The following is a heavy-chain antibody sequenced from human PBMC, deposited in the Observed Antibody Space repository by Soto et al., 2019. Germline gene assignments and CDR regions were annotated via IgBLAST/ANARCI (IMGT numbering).Heavy chain of an antibody. D-gene: IGHD2-2*01. V-gene: IGHV6-1*01. J-gene: IGHJ6*02. Sequence: LSQTLSLTCAISGDSVSSNSAAWNWIRQSPSRGLEWLGRTYYRSKWYNDYAVSVKSRITINPDTSKNQFSLQLDSVTPEDTAVYYCARAGYCSSTSCRNYYYYGMDVWGQGATVTVSS. CDR1: GDSVSSNSAA. CDR2: TYYRSKWYN. CDR3: ARAGYCSSTSCRNYYYYGMDV.